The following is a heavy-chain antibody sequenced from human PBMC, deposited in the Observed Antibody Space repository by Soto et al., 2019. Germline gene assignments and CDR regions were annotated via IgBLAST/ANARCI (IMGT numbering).Heavy chain of an antibody. V-gene: IGHV1-69*01. CDR1: GGTFSSYA. CDR3: ARSRSNYDSSGSPDGSFYFDY. D-gene: IGHD3-22*01. CDR2: IIPIFGTA. Sequence: QVQLVQSGAEVKKPGSSVKVSCKASGGTFSSYAISWVRQAPGQGLEWMGGIIPIFGTANYAQKFQGRVTITADESTSTAYMELSSLRSEDTAVYYCARSRSNYDSSGSPDGSFYFDYWGQGTLVTVSS. J-gene: IGHJ4*02.